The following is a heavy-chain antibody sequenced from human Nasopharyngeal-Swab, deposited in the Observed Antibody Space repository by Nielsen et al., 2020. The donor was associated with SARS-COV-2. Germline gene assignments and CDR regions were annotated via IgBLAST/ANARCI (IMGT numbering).Heavy chain of an antibody. CDR1: GFTFSTYS. CDR2: ISSSSSYI. D-gene: IGHD7-27*01. Sequence: GGSLRLSCAASGFTFSTYSMNWVRQAPGKGLEWVSSISSSSSYIYYADSVKGRFTISRDNAKNSLYLQVNSLRAEDTAVFYCTRDLGRWQLFDPWGQGTLVTVSS. V-gene: IGHV3-21*01. CDR3: TRDLGRWQLFDP. J-gene: IGHJ5*02.